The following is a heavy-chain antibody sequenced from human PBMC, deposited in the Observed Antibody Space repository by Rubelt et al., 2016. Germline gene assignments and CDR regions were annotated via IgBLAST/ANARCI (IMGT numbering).Heavy chain of an antibody. D-gene: IGHD6-19*01. V-gene: IGHV1-2*02. Sequence: QVQLVQSGAEVKKPGASVKVSCKASGYTFTSYGISWVRQAPGQGLEWMGWINPNSGGTNYAQKFQGRVTMTRETSISTAYMELSRLRSDDTAVYYCAREPLAVAGTGWFDPWGQGTLVTVSS. CDR1: GYTFTSYG. J-gene: IGHJ5*02. CDR3: AREPLAVAGTGWFDP. CDR2: INPNSGGT.